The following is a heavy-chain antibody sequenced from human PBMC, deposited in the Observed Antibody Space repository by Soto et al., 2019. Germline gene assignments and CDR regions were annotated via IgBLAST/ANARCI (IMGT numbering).Heavy chain of an antibody. J-gene: IGHJ6*02. CDR1: GGSISSYY. D-gene: IGHD6-6*01. CDR2: IYYSGST. V-gene: IGHV4-59*01. CDR3: ARGGKAARPSGMDV. Sequence: QVQLQESGPGLVKPSETLSLTCTVSGGSISSYYWSWIRQPPGKGLEWIGYIYYSGSTNYNPSLKGRVTISGDTSKNQFSLKLGSVTAADTAVYYWARGGKAARPSGMDVWGQGTTVTVSS.